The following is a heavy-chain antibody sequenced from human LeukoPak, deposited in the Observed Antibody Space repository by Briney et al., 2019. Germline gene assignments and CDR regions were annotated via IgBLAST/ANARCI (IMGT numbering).Heavy chain of an antibody. D-gene: IGHD1-1*01. V-gene: IGHV3-21*01. CDR2: ISSSGSYI. Sequence: GGSLRLSCAASGFTFSNYWMHWVRQAPGKELEWVSYISSSGSYIYYADSVKGRFTISRDNAQNSLYLQMNSLRADDTAVYYCARDLSQGATTDTLGYFDYWGQGALVTVSS. CDR3: ARDLSQGATTDTLGYFDY. CDR1: GFTFSNYW. J-gene: IGHJ4*02.